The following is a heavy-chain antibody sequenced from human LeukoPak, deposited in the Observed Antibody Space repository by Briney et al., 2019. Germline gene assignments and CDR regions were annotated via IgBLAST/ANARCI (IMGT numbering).Heavy chain of an antibody. CDR1: GGSVSSGSYY. CDR3: ARKIAVAGGGFDP. V-gene: IGHV4-61*01. J-gene: IGHJ5*02. Sequence: SETLSLTCTASGGSVSSGSYYWSWIRQPPGTGLEWIGYIYYSGSTNYNPSLKSRVTISVDTSKNQFSLKLSSVTAADTAVYYCARKIAVAGGGFDPWGQGTLVTVSS. D-gene: IGHD6-19*01. CDR2: IYYSGST.